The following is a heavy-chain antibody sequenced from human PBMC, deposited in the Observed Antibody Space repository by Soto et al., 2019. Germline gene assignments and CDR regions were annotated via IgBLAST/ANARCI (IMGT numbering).Heavy chain of an antibody. CDR2: IYNSGST. J-gene: IGHJ4*02. CDR3: ARGCGDCSGYSCDY. V-gene: IGHV4-59*01. CDR1: GGSISSYY. D-gene: IGHD3-22*01. Sequence: SETLSLTCTVSGGSISSYYWSWIRQPPGKGLEWIGYIYNSGSTNYNPSLKSRVTISVDTSKNQFSLKLSSVTAADTAVYYCARGCGDCSGYSCDYWGQGTLLTVSS.